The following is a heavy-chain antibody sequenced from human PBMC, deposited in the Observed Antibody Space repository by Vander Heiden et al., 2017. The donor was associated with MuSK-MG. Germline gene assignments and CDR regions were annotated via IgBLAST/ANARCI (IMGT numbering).Heavy chain of an antibody. CDR3: ARPCGDWEVADAFDI. V-gene: IGHV4-38-2*01. CDR1: GYSISSGYY. J-gene: IGHJ3*02. Sequence: QVQLQESGPGLVKPSETLSLTCAVSGYSISSGYYWGWIRQPPGKGLEWIGSIYHSGSTYYNPSLKSRVTISVDTSKNQFSLKLSSVTAADTAVYYCARPCGDWEVADAFDIWGQGTMVTVSS. CDR2: IYHSGST. D-gene: IGHD2-21*02.